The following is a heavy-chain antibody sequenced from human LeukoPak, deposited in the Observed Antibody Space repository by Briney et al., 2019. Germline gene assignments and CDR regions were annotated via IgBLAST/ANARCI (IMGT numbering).Heavy chain of an antibody. D-gene: IGHD2-8*01. CDR2: IYFSGST. V-gene: IGHV4-39*01. Sequence: SETLSLTCTVSGGSITSTSYYWGWIRQPPGKGLEWIGSIYFSGSTYYNPSLKSRITISVDTSKNQFSLELNSVTAADTAVYYCARGPNRLYRFGHWGQGTLVTVSS. CDR3: ARGPNRLYRFGH. CDR1: GGSITSTSYY. J-gene: IGHJ5*02.